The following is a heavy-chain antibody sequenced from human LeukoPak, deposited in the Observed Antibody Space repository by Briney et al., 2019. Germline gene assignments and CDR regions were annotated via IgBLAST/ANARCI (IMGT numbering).Heavy chain of an antibody. CDR1: GLTFSSYG. Sequence: GGSLRLPCAASGLTFSSYGMSWVRQAPGKGLEWVSTITGTGGTTYYADSVKGRFTISRDNSMDTLYLQMNSLRAEDTAVYYCAKRGYYYDSSAYYYFDYWGQGTLVTVSS. CDR2: ITGTGGTT. J-gene: IGHJ4*02. D-gene: IGHD3-22*01. CDR3: AKRGYYYDSSAYYYFDY. V-gene: IGHV3-23*01.